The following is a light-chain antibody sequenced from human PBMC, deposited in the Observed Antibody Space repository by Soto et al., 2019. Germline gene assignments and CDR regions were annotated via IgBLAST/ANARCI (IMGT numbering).Light chain of an antibody. Sequence: AIQVTQSPSSLSASVGDRVTITCRASQAIGNDLGWYQQKPGKAPKLLIYAASSLQIRVPSRFSGSGSGTVFTLTISSLQPEDFATYYCLQDHNYPFTFGPGTTVDFK. V-gene: IGKV1-6*01. CDR1: QAIGND. CDR2: AAS. CDR3: LQDHNYPFT. J-gene: IGKJ3*01.